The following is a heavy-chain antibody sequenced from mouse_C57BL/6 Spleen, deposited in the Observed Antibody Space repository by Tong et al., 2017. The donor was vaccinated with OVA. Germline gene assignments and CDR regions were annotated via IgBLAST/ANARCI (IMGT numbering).Heavy chain of an antibody. CDR2: ISSGGSYT. J-gene: IGHJ4*01. V-gene: IGHV5-9-3*01. D-gene: IGHD2-13*01. CDR1: GFTFSSYA. CDR3: ARHGDYGAMDY. Sequence: EVQLQESGGGLVKPGGSLKLSCAASGFTFSSYAMSWVRQTPEKRLEWVATISSGGSYTYYSDSVKGRFTISRDNAKNTMYMQMSSLRSEDTAMYYCARHGDYGAMDYWGQGTSVTVSS.